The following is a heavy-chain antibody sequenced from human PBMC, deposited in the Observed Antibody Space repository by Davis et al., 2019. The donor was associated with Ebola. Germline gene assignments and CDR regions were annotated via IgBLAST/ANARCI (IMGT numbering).Heavy chain of an antibody. CDR2: IYPDDSDT. Sequence: GESLKISCNGSGYSFSSYWIAWVRQMPGKGLEWMGIIYPDDSDTRYSPSFQGQVTISADKSINTAYLQWSSLKALDTAMYYCARRGSSYYDMNYVYWGQGTLVTVSS. D-gene: IGHD3-22*01. CDR3: ARRGSSYYDMNYVY. V-gene: IGHV5-51*01. CDR1: GYSFSSYW. J-gene: IGHJ4*02.